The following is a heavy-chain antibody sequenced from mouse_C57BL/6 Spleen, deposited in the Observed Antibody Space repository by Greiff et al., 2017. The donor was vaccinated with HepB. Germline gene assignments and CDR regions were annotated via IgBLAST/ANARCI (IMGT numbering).Heavy chain of an antibody. Sequence: QVQLKQSGAELARPGASVKLSCKASGYTFTSYGTSWVKQRTGQGLEWIGEIYPRSGNTYYNEKFKGKATLTADKSSSTAYMELRSLTSEDSAVYFCAREDDSYAMDYWGQGTSVTVSS. J-gene: IGHJ4*01. V-gene: IGHV1-81*01. CDR3: AREDDSYAMDY. CDR2: IYPRSGNT. CDR1: GYTFTSYG.